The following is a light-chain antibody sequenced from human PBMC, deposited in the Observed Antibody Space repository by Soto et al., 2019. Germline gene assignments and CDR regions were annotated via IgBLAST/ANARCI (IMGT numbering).Light chain of an antibody. Sequence: DLQMTQSPSSLSASVGDRVTITCRASQSISSYLNWYQQKPGKAPKLLIYAASSLQSGVPSRFSGSGSGTDFTLTISSLKPEDFATYYCQQSYNTPPYTFGQGTKLEIK. CDR3: QQSYNTPPYT. CDR1: QSISSY. V-gene: IGKV1-39*01. CDR2: AAS. J-gene: IGKJ2*01.